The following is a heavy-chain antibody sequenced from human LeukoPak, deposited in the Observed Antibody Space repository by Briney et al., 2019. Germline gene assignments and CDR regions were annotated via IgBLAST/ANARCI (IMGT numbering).Heavy chain of an antibody. V-gene: IGHV1-18*01. Sequence: ASVQVSCKASGYTFTSYGLSWVRQAPGQGVEWIGWISAYNGNPNYAQKRQGKVTMTTDTSTSTAYMELRSLRSDDTAVYYCARDSTYDYVWGSYRYPFDYWGQGTLVAVSS. CDR1: GYTFTSYG. D-gene: IGHD3-16*02. J-gene: IGHJ4*02. CDR2: ISAYNGNP. CDR3: ARDSTYDYVWGSYRYPFDY.